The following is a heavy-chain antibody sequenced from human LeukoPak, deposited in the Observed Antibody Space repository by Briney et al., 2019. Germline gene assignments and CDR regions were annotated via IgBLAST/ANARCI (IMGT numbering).Heavy chain of an antibody. J-gene: IGHJ4*02. CDR1: GFTFSSYA. Sequence: PGGSLRLSRAASGFTFSSYAMHWVRQAPGKGLEWVAVISYDGSNKYYADSVKGRFTISRDNSKNTLYLQMNSLRAEDTAVYYCAREHLWFGELLFDYWGQGTLVTVSS. V-gene: IGHV3-30-3*01. D-gene: IGHD3-10*01. CDR3: AREHLWFGELLFDY. CDR2: ISYDGSNK.